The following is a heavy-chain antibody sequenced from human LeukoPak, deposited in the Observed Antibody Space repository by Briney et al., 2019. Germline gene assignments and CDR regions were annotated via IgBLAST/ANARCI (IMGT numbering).Heavy chain of an antibody. CDR3: ARGQLVATMGYYYYGMDV. V-gene: IGHV3-74*01. J-gene: IGHJ6*04. CDR2: INSDGSST. Sequence: GGSLRLSCAASGFTFSSYWIHWVRQAPGKGLVWVSRINSDGSSTSYADSVKGRFTISRDNAKNTLYLKMNRLRAEDTAVYYCARGQLVATMGYYYYGMDVWGKGTTVTVSP. D-gene: IGHD5-12*01. CDR1: GFTFSSYW.